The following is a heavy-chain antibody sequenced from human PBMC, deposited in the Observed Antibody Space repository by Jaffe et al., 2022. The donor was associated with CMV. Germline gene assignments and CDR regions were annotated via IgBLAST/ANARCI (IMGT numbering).Heavy chain of an antibody. J-gene: IGHJ6*03. CDR2: IYYSGST. CDR3: ARGRYSSSWSAYYYYYMDV. D-gene: IGHD6-13*01. V-gene: IGHV4-59*01. Sequence: QVQLQESGPGLVKPSETLSLTCTVSGGSISSYYWSWIRQPPGKGLEWIGYIYYSGSTNYNPSLKSRVTISVDTSKNQFSLKLSSVTAADTAVYYCARGRYSSSWSAYYYYYMDVWGKGTTVTVSS. CDR1: GGSISSYY.